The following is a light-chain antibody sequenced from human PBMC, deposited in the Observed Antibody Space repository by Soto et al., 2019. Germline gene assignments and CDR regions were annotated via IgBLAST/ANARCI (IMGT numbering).Light chain of an antibody. CDR3: SSCTTSNTLV. Sequence: QSVLTQPASVSGSPGQSITISCTGTSSDIGGYNYVSWYQQYPGKAPKLMIYEVSNRPSGVSVRFSGSKSGNTASLTISGLQAEDEADYYCSSCTTSNTLVFGGGTKLT. CDR2: EVS. V-gene: IGLV2-14*01. J-gene: IGLJ3*02. CDR1: SSDIGGYNY.